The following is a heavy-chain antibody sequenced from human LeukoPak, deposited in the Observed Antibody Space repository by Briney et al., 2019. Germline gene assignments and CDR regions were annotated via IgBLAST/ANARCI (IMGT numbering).Heavy chain of an antibody. CDR3: ARARWVSLPFH. CDR1: GGSISSYY. J-gene: IGHJ4*02. D-gene: IGHD1-26*01. Sequence: SETLSLTCTVSGGSISSYYWSWIRQPPGKGLEWIGYIYYSGSTNYNPSLKSRVTMSVDTSKNQFSLKPSSVTAADTAVYYCARARWVSLPFHWGQGTLVTVSS. V-gene: IGHV4-59*01. CDR2: IYYSGST.